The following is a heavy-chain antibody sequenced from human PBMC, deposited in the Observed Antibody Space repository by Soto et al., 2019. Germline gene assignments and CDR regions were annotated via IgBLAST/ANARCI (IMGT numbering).Heavy chain of an antibody. CDR2: IKHDGSEK. J-gene: IGHJ4*02. Sequence: SLRLSCAASGFTFSSFWMSWVRQAPGKGLEWVANIKHDGSEKYYVDSVKGRFTISRDNADNSLSLEMNSLRAEDTAIYYCARGSGTGYWGQGTLVTVSS. V-gene: IGHV3-7*01. CDR3: ARGSGTGY. D-gene: IGHD2-15*01. CDR1: GFTFSSFW.